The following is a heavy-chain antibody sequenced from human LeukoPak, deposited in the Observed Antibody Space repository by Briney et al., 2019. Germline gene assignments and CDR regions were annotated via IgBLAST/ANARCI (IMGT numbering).Heavy chain of an antibody. J-gene: IGHJ4*02. CDR2: INPSNSNT. CDR3: AKSRAADTTLLFDY. CDR1: GYTFTSYY. V-gene: IGHV1-46*01. Sequence: ASVKVSCKASGYTFTSYYMHWVRQAPGQGLEWMGIINPSNSNTRYAQKFQGRVTMTRDTSTSTVYMELSSLRSEDTAVYYCAKSRAADTTLLFDYWGQGTLVTVSS. D-gene: IGHD6-13*01.